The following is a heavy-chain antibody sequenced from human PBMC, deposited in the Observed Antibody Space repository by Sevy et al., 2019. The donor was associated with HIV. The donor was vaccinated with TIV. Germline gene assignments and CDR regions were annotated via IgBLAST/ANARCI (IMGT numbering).Heavy chain of an antibody. V-gene: IGHV3-7*01. CDR1: GFSFSIYW. J-gene: IGHJ4*01. Sequence: GGSLRLSCAASGFSFSIYWMSWVRQAPGKGLEWVATMKQDGSEEDYVDSEKGRFTISRDNAKNSLFLQMNSLSAEDTAVYYCVREGLGGYSYSLDYWGHGTLVTVSS. CDR3: VREGLGGYSYSLDY. CDR2: MKQDGSEE. D-gene: IGHD5-18*01.